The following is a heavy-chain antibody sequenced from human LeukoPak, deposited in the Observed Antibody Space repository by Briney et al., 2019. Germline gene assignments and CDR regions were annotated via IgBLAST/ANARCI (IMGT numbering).Heavy chain of an antibody. J-gene: IGHJ2*01. V-gene: IGHV1-46*01. Sequence: GASVKVSCKASGDTFTDYYMHWVRQAPGQGLEWMGIINPNGGSTSYAQKFQGRVTMTRDTSTSTVFMELRSLRSEDTAVYYCARDPRLSSGYSTGILWYFDLWGRGTLVTVSS. CDR1: GDTFTDYY. D-gene: IGHD3-22*01. CDR2: INPNGGST. CDR3: ARDPRLSSGYSTGILWYFDL.